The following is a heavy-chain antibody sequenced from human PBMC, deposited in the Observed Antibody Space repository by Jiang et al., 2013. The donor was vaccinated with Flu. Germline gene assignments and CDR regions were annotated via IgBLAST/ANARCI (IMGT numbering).Heavy chain of an antibody. CDR1: GGSISSYY. D-gene: IGHD4-17*01. CDR2: IYYSGST. CDR3: ASSSPDYGDYEVYFQH. J-gene: IGHJ1*01. V-gene: IGHV4-59*01. Sequence: PGLVKPSETLSLTCTVSGGSISSYYWSWIRQPPGKGLEWIGYIYYSGSTNYNPSLKSRVTISVGTSKNQFSLKLSSVTAAGTAVYYCASSSPDYGDYEVYFQHWGQGTLVTVSS.